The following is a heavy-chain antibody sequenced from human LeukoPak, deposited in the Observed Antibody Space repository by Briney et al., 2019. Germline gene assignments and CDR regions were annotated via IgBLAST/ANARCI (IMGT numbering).Heavy chain of an antibody. CDR3: AKKSSSWPYYYYYGMDV. CDR1: GFTFSSYA. V-gene: IGHV3-23*01. CDR2: ISGSGGST. Sequence: GGSLRLSCAASGFTFSSYAMSWVRQAPGKGLEWVSAISGSGGSTYYADSVKGRITISRDNSKNTLYLQMNSLRAEDTAVYYCAKKSSSWPYYYYYGMDVWGQGTTVTVSS. J-gene: IGHJ6*02. D-gene: IGHD6-13*01.